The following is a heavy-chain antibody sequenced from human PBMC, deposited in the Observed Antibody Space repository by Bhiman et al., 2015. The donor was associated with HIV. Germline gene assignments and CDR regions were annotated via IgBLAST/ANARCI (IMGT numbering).Heavy chain of an antibody. CDR3: ARGYTYGHGRHGFDY. CDR2: ISGSGSTI. V-gene: IGHV3-48*03. J-gene: IGHJ4*02. CDR1: GFTFSSYE. Sequence: EVQLVESGGDLVQPGGSLRLSCAASGFTFSSYEMNWVRQAPGKGLEWVSYISGSGSTIYYADSVRGRFTISRDNAKNSLYLQMNSLRAEDTAVYYCARGYTYGHGRHGFDYWGQGILVTASS. D-gene: IGHD5-18*01.